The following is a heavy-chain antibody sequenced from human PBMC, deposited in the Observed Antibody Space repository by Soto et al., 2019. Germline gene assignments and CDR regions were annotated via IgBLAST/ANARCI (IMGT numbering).Heavy chain of an antibody. J-gene: IGHJ3*02. V-gene: IGHV4-59*01. D-gene: IGHD3-22*01. CDR3: ARGRRYYYDSSGPGGAFDI. CDR1: GGSISSYY. Sequence: PPETLSLTCTVSGGSISSYYWSWIRQPPGKGLEWIGYIYYSGSTNYNPSLKSRVTISVDTSKNQFSLKLSSVTAADTAVYYCARGRRYYYDSSGPGGAFDIWGQGTMVTVSS. CDR2: IYYSGST.